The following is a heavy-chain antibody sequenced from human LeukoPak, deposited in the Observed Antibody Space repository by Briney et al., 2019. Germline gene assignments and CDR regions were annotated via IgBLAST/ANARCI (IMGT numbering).Heavy chain of an antibody. CDR2: IYYSGST. V-gene: IGHV4-39*07. D-gene: IGHD3-10*01. CDR3: ARRPWTMVRGGDALDI. CDR1: GGSISSSSYY. Sequence: PSETLSLTCTVSGGSISSSSYYWGWIRQPPGKGLEWIGSIYYSGSTYYNPSLKSRVNISVDTSKNQFSLKLSSVTAADTAMYYCARRPWTMVRGGDALDIWGQGTMVTVSS. J-gene: IGHJ3*02.